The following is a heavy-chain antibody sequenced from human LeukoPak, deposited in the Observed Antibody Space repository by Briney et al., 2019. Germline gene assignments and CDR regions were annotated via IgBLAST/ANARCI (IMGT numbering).Heavy chain of an antibody. V-gene: IGHV1-2*02. D-gene: IGHD5-12*01. Sequence: ASVKVSCKASGYTFTGYYMHWVRQAPGQGLEWMGWINPNSGGTNYAQKFQGRVTMTRDTSISTAYMELSRLRSDDTAVYYCARDPSGGVATNYYYYYMDVWGKGTTVTISS. J-gene: IGHJ6*03. CDR1: GYTFTGYY. CDR2: INPNSGGT. CDR3: ARDPSGGVATNYYYYYMDV.